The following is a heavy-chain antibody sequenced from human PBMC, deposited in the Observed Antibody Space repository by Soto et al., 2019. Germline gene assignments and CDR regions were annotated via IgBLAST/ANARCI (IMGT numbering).Heavy chain of an antibody. D-gene: IGHD2-15*01. Sequence: SVKVSCKASGDTFSFYTINWVRQAPGLGLEWVGGVIPVFKTANYAQKFQGRVTITADESTNTAYMGLSSLRSGDTAVYYCARSRFVVGVTEDYYGMDVWGQ. J-gene: IGHJ6*02. CDR3: ARSRFVVGVTEDYYGMDV. CDR2: VIPVFKTA. V-gene: IGHV1-69*13. CDR1: GDTFSFYT.